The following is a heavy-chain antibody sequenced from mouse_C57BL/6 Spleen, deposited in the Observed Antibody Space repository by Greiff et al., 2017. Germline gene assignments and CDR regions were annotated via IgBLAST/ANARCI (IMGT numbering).Heavy chain of an antibody. CDR3: ARSVTAQATYWYFDV. V-gene: IGHV1-59*01. Sequence: QVQLQQPGAELVRPGTSVKLSCKASGYTFTSYWMHWVKQRPGQGLEWIGVIDPSDSYTNYNQKFKGKATLTVDTSSSTAYMQLSSLTSEDSAVYYCARSVTAQATYWYFDVWGTGTTVTVSS. J-gene: IGHJ1*03. D-gene: IGHD3-2*02. CDR1: GYTFTSYW. CDR2: IDPSDSYT.